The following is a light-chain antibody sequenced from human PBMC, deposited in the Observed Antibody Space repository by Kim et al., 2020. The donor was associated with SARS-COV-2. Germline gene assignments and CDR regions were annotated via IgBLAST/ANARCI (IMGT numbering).Light chain of an antibody. V-gene: IGLV3-1*01. Sequence: VAPGQTACITCTGDKLGDKYVFWYQQKPGQSPVLVIYQDTKRPSGIPERFSASNSGNTATLTISGTQATDEADYYGQAWDSGTAVVFGGGTQLTVL. CDR3: QAWDSGTAVV. CDR2: QDT. CDR1: KLGDKY. J-gene: IGLJ2*01.